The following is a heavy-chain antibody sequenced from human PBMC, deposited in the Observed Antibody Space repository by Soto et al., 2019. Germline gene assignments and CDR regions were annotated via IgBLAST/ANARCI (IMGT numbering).Heavy chain of an antibody. CDR3: AGDLDGGNLDVFDI. Sequence: PGGTLRLACAASGFTFSGYAMHLVRQSPGKGLEWVAVISYDGSHKYYADFVEGRFTITRDNSKDTLYLQMHSLRAEDTAVYYCAGDLDGGNLDVFDIWGQGTMVTV. CDR1: GFTFSGYA. D-gene: IGHD2-15*01. J-gene: IGHJ3*02. V-gene: IGHV3-30-3*01. CDR2: ISYDGSHK.